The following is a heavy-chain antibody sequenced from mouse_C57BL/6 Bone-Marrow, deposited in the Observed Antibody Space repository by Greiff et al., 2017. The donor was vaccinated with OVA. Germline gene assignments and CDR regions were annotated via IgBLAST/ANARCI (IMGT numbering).Heavy chain of an antibody. J-gene: IGHJ3*01. CDR3: ARRTYSNYVAWFAY. CDR2: INTGSGGT. CDR1: GYAFTNYL. V-gene: IGHV1-54*01. Sequence: VQLQESGAELVRPGTSVKVSCKASGYAFTNYLIEWVKQRPGQGLEWIGVINTGSGGTNYNEKFKGKATLTADKSSSTAYMQLSSLTSEDTAVYYCARRTYSNYVAWFAYWGQGTLVTVSA. D-gene: IGHD2-5*01.